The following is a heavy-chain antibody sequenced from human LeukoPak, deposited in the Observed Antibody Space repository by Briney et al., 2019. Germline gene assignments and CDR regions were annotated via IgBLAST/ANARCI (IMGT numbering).Heavy chain of an antibody. CDR2: ISAYNGNT. CDR3: ARTRRAAYSSSGRFDY. Sequence: GASVKVSCKASGYTFTSYGISWVRQAPGQGLEWMGWISAYNGNTNYAQKLQGRVTMTTDTSTSTAYMELRSLRSDDTAVYYCARTRRAAYSSSGRFDYWGQGTLVTVSS. J-gene: IGHJ4*02. CDR1: GYTFTSYG. D-gene: IGHD6-6*01. V-gene: IGHV1-18*01.